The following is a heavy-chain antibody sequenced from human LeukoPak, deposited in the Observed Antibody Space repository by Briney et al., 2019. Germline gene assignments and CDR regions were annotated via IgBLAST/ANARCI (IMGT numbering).Heavy chain of an antibody. V-gene: IGHV4-59*01. D-gene: IGHD5-12*01. CDR3: ARDGYSGYYYGMDV. CDR2: IYYSGST. Sequence: SETLSLTCTVSGGFISSYYWSWIRQPPGKGLEWIGYIYYSGSTNYNPSLKSRVTISVDTSKNQFSLKLSSVTAADTAVYYCARDGYSGYYYGMDVWGQGTTVAVSS. CDR1: GGFISSYY. J-gene: IGHJ6*02.